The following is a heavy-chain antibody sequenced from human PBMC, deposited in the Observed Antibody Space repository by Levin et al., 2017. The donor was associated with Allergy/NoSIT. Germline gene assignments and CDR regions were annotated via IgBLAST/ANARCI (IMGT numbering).Heavy chain of an antibody. D-gene: IGHD6-6*01. Sequence: GESLKISFKASGYTFTNYHLHWVRQAPGRGLEWMATINPSGGSRSYSQNFQGRVTMTSDTSTSTVYMELSSLRSDDTAVYYCARTKYSSSSDWFDLWGQGTLVTVSS. J-gene: IGHJ5*02. CDR2: INPSGGSR. CDR3: ARTKYSSSSDWFDL. CDR1: GYTFTNYH. V-gene: IGHV1-46*01.